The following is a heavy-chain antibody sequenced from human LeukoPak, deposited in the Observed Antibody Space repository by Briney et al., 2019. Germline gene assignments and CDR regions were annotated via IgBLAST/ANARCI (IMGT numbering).Heavy chain of an antibody. CDR2: ISYDGSNK. D-gene: IGHD2-2*02. CDR3: ARDIAPSAIPDAFDF. Sequence: PGGSLRLSCAASGFTFSSYAMHWVHQAPGKGLEWVAVISYDGSNKYYADSVKGRFTISRDNSKNTLYLQMNSLRAEDTAVYYCARDIAPSAIPDAFDFWGLGAMVTVS. V-gene: IGHV3-30-3*01. CDR1: GFTFSSYA. J-gene: IGHJ3*01.